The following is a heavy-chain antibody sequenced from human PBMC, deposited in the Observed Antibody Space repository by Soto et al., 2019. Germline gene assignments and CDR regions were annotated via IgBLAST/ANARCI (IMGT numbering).Heavy chain of an antibody. CDR1: GFTFSTNA. J-gene: IGHJ4*02. CDR2: VSGGGSSK. V-gene: IGHV3-23*01. D-gene: IGHD3-16*01. CDR3: AKDPRGSWFGGDFDH. Sequence: EVQLLESGGGLLQPGGSLRLACAASGFTFSTNAMTWVRQAPGKGLEWVSSVSGGGSSKFYADSVKGRFTISRDNSNNTVYLQMNSLRAEDTAVYYCAKDPRGSWFGGDFDHWGQGTLVTVSS.